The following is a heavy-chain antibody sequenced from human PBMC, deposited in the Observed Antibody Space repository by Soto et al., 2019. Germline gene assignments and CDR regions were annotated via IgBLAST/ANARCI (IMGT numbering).Heavy chain of an antibody. CDR3: AKRAAAGTVYYYYYGMDV. D-gene: IGHD6-13*01. Sequence: GGSLRLSCAASGFTFSSYAMSWVRQAPGKGLEWVSAISGSGGSTYYADSVKGRFTISRDNSKNTLYLQMNSLRAEDTAVYYCAKRAAAGTVYYYYYGMDVWGQGTTVTVSS. J-gene: IGHJ6*02. CDR2: ISGSGGST. CDR1: GFTFSSYA. V-gene: IGHV3-23*01.